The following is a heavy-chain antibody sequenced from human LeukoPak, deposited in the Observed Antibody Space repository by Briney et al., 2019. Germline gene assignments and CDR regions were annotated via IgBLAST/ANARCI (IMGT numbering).Heavy chain of an antibody. D-gene: IGHD3-16*01. Sequence: SQTLSPTCTVSGGSISSGSYYWSWIRQPAGKGLEWIGRIYTSGSTNYNPSLKSRVTISVDTSKNQFSLKLSSVTAADTAVYYCARSLYLGHFDYWGQGTLVTVSS. V-gene: IGHV4-61*02. CDR1: GGSISSGSYY. CDR2: IYTSGST. J-gene: IGHJ4*02. CDR3: ARSLYLGHFDY.